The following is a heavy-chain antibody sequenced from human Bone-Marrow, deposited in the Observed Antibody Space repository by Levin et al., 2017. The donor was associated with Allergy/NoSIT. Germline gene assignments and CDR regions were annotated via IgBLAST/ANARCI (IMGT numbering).Heavy chain of an antibody. J-gene: IGHJ4*02. CDR1: GYTFTSYG. CDR2: ISAYNGNT. V-gene: IGHV1-18*01. CDR3: ARDFGKGDYGDYSVLFDY. D-gene: IGHD4-17*01. Sequence: ASVKVSCKASGYTFTSYGISWVRQAPGQGLEWMGWISAYNGNTNYAQKLQGRVTMTTDTSTSTAYMELRSLRSDDTAVYYCARDFGKGDYGDYSVLFDYWGQGTLVTVSS.